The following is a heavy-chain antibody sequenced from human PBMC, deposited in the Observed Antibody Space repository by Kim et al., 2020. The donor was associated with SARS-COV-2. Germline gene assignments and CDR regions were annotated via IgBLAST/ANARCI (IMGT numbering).Heavy chain of an antibody. CDR1: DGSISSYY. Sequence: SETLSLTCTVSDGSISSYYWSWIRQPPGKGLEWFGYINYSGSTNYNPDLKSRVTISVTTSKNQFSIKLSSVTTEDTAVYYCARHHGYYYPALYYFDYWGQETLVTVSS. CDR3: ARHHGYYYPALYYFDY. V-gene: IGHV4-59*08. CDR2: INYSGST. J-gene: IGHJ4*02. D-gene: IGHD3-10*01.